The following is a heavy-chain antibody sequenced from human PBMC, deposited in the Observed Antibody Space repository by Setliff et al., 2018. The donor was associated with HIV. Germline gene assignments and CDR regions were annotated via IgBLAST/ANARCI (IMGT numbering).Heavy chain of an antibody. CDR1: GGSIKSSIDY. J-gene: IGHJ5*02. Sequence: SETLSLTCTVSGGSIKSSIDYWGWIRQPPGKGLEWIGTIYYSGSTYYNPSLKSRVTISVDTSKNQFSLKLSSVTAADTTVYYCARHSGLGGDCYSRLNWFDPWGQGTLVTVSS. CDR2: IYYSGST. CDR3: ARHSGLGGDCYSRLNWFDP. V-gene: IGHV4-39*01. D-gene: IGHD2-21*02.